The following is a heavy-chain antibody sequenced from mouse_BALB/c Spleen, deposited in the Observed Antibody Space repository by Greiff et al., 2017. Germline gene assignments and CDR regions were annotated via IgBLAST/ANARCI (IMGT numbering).Heavy chain of an antibody. CDR1: GYTFTSYY. J-gene: IGHJ4*01. CDR3: ARGRRYESAMDY. CDR2: IYPGDGST. V-gene: IGHV1S56*01. Sequence: QVQLQQSGPELVKPGASVKMSCKASGYTFTSYYIHWVKQRPGQGLEWIGWIYPGDGSTKYNEKFKGKTTLTADKSSSTAYMLLSSLTSEDSAIYFCARGRRYESAMDYWGQGTSVTVSA. D-gene: IGHD2-14*01.